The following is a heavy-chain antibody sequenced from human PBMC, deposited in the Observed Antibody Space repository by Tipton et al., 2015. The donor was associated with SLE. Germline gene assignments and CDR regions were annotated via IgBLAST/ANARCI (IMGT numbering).Heavy chain of an antibody. CDR2: IYYSGST. CDR3: ERRENYYGSGGDY. V-gene: IGHV4-31*03. D-gene: IGHD3-10*01. Sequence: LSLTCTVSGGSISSGGYYWSWIRQHPGKGLEWIGHIYYSGSTYYNPSLKSRVTISVDTSKNQFSLKLSSVTAADTAVYYCERRENYYGSGGDYWGQGTLVTVSS. J-gene: IGHJ4*02. CDR1: GGSISSGGYY.